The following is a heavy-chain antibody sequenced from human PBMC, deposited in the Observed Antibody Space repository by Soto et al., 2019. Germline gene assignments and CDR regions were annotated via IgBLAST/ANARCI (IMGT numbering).Heavy chain of an antibody. CDR2: INVNDAT. J-gene: IGHJ4*02. CDR3: AKNYYFDY. Sequence: GGSLRLSCAASGFTFRSYAMSWVRQAPGKGLEWVSSINVNDATYYTDSVKGRFTISRDNSKNTLSLQMNSLRAEDTAIYYCAKNYYFDYWGQGTLVTVSS. V-gene: IGHV3-23*01. CDR1: GFTFRSYA.